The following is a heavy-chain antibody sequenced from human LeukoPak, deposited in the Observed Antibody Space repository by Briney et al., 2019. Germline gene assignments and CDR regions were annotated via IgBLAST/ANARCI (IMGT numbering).Heavy chain of an antibody. V-gene: IGHV1-18*01. CDR1: GYTFTSYG. Sequence: GASVKVSCKASGYTFTSYGISWVRQAPGQGLEWMGWISAYNGNTNYAQKLQGRVTMTTDTSTSTAYMELRSLRSDDTAVYYRARLDCSGGSCYVDYWGQGTLVTVSS. D-gene: IGHD2-15*01. J-gene: IGHJ4*02. CDR2: ISAYNGNT. CDR3: ARLDCSGGSCYVDY.